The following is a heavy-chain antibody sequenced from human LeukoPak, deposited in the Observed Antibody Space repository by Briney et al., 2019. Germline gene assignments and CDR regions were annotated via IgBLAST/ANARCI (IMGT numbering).Heavy chain of an antibody. CDR2: IGTAGDT. J-gene: IGHJ5*02. D-gene: IGHD6-13*01. CDR1: GFTFSSYD. V-gene: IGHV3-13*01. Sequence: PGGSLRLSCAASGFTFSSYDMHWVRQATGKGLEWVSAIGTAGDTYYPGSVKSRFTISRENAKNSLYLQMNSLRAEDTAVYYCARERSAAGIRWFDPWGQGTLVTVSS. CDR3: ARERSAAGIRWFDP.